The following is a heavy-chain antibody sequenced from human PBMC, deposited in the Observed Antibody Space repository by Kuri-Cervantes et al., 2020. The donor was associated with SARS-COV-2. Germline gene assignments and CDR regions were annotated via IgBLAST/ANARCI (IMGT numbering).Heavy chain of an antibody. CDR3: ASTQISYGGNSGSYWYFDL. V-gene: IGHV3-53*01. J-gene: IGHJ2*01. CDR1: GFTVSSNY. D-gene: IGHD4-23*01. Sequence: GSLRLSCAASGFTVSSNYMSWVRQAPGKGLEWVSVIYSGGSTYYADSVKGRFTISRDNSKNTLYLQMNSLRAEDTAMYYCASTQISYGGNSGSYWYFDLWGRGTLVTVSS. CDR2: IYSGGST.